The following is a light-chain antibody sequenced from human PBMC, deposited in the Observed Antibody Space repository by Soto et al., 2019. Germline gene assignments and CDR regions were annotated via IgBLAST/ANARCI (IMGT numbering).Light chain of an antibody. CDR2: SSD. CDR3: AAWDDSLNVYV. CDR1: SSNIGRNT. Sequence: QPVLTQPPSASGTPGQRVTISCSGSSSNIGRNTVNWYQQLPGTAPKLLIYSSDQRPSGVPDRFSGSKSGTSASLAISGLQSEDEADYDCAAWDDSLNVYVFGTGTKVTVL. J-gene: IGLJ1*01. V-gene: IGLV1-44*01.